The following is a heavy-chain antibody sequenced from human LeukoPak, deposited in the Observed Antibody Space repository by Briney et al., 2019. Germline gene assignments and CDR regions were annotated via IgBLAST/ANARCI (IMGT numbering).Heavy chain of an antibody. CDR3: ARTISSSWYFWFDP. D-gene: IGHD6-13*01. J-gene: IGHJ5*02. CDR1: GGSISSYY. CDR2: IYYSGST. V-gene: IGHV4-59*01. Sequence: SETLSLTCTVSGGSISSYYWSWIRQPPGKGLEWIGYIYYSGSTNYNPSLKSRVTISVDTSKNQFFLKLSSVTAADTAVYYCARTISSSWYFWFDPWGQGTLVTVSS.